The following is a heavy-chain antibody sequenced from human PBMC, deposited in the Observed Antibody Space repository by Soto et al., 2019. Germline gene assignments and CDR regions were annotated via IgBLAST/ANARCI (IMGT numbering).Heavy chain of an antibody. CDR1: GFTFSSYA. CDR2: ISYDGSNK. D-gene: IGHD3-22*01. V-gene: IGHV3-30-3*01. Sequence: PGGSLRLSCAASGFTFSSYAMHWVRQAPGKGLEWVAVISYDGSNKYYADSVKGRFTISRDNSKNTLYLQMNSLRAEDTAVYYCARDNYKYDSSGYPRSPYNYYGMDVWGQGTTVTVSS. J-gene: IGHJ6*02. CDR3: ARDNYKYDSSGYPRSPYNYYGMDV.